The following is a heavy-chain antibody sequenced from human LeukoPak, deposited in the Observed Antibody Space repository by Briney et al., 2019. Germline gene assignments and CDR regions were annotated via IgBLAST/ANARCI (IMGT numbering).Heavy chain of an antibody. J-gene: IGHJ4*02. CDR3: ASSYSSSSRVFDY. V-gene: IGHV1-69*13. CDR1: GGTFSSYA. CDR2: IIPIFGTA. Sequence: SVKVSCKAPGGTFSSYAISWVRQAPGQGLEWMGGIIPIFGTANYAQKFQGRVTITADESTSTAYMELSSLRSEDTAVYYCASSYSSSSRVFDYWGQGTLVTVSS. D-gene: IGHD6-6*01.